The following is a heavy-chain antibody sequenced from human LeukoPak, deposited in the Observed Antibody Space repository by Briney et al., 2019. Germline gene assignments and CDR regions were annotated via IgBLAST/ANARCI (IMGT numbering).Heavy chain of an antibody. Sequence: GGSLRLSCAASGFTLSSYWMTWVRQAPGKGLEWVANIRRDGTQEHYVDSVEGGFTISRDNAKNSLFLQMNSLRAEDTAVYYCARDSTQYDNGVYFDVHDIWGQGTMVTVSS. CDR2: IRRDGTQE. V-gene: IGHV3-7*01. J-gene: IGHJ3*02. CDR3: ARDSTQYDNGVYFDVHDI. D-gene: IGHD2-8*01. CDR1: GFTLSSYW.